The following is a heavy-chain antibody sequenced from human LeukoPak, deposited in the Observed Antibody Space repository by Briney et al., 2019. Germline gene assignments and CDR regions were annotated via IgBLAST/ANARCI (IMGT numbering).Heavy chain of an antibody. V-gene: IGHV3-23*01. CDR1: GFAFSSFA. CDR2: ISGSDGST. J-gene: IGHJ4*02. D-gene: IGHD4-17*01. Sequence: GGSLRLSCAASGFAFSSFAMSWVRQAPGKGLQWVPTISGSDGSTYYADSVKGRFTISRDNSKNTLYLQMNTLRAEDTALYYCAKDLYGDYVDDCWGQGTLVTVSS. CDR3: AKDLYGDYVDDC.